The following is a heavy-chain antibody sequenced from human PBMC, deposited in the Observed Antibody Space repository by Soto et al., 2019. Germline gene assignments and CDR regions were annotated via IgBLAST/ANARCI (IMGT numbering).Heavy chain of an antibody. V-gene: IGHV4-4*02. CDR2: IYHSGST. Sequence: QVQLQESGPGLVKPSGTLSLTCAVSGGSISSSNWWSWVRQHPGKELEWIGEIYHSGSTTYNPSLTSRVTISVDKSKHQFSLKLSSVTAADTAVYYCARGRRGYSQPDWGQGTLVTVSS. J-gene: IGHJ4*02. CDR3: ARGRRGYSQPD. CDR1: GGSISSSNW. D-gene: IGHD5-18*01.